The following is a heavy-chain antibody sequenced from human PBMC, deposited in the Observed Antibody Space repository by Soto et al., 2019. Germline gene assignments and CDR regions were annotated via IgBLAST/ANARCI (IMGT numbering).Heavy chain of an antibody. Sequence: PVGPMRLSCAASGFTFSSYCMHWVSQTTGKGLEWVAVIWYDGSNKYYADSVKGRFTISRDNSKNTLYLQMNSLRAEDTAVYYCAREVATIFVRYGMDVWGQGTTVTVSS. V-gene: IGHV3-33*01. J-gene: IGHJ6*02. CDR1: GFTFSSYC. D-gene: IGHD5-12*01. CDR2: IWYDGSNK. CDR3: AREVATIFVRYGMDV.